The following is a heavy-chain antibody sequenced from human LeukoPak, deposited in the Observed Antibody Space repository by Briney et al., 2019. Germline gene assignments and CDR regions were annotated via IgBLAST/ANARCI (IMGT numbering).Heavy chain of an antibody. CDR1: GFTVSSNY. D-gene: IGHD6-19*01. Sequence: GGSLRLSCAASGFTVSSNYMSWVRQAPGKGLEWVSVIYSGGSTYYADSVKGRFTISRDNSKNTLYLQMNSLRAEDTAVYYCARVRAYSSGCYFLDSGAQETLVTVP. V-gene: IGHV3-53*01. CDR3: ARVRAYSSGCYFLDS. CDR2: IYSGGST. J-gene: IGHJ4*02.